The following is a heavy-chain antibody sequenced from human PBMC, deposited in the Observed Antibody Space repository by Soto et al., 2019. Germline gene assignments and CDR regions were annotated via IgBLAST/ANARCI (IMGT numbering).Heavy chain of an antibody. J-gene: IGHJ6*02. Sequence: LRLSCAASGFTFSSYAMHWVRQAPGKGLEWVAVISYDGSNKYYADSVKGRFTISRDNSKNTLYLQMNSLRAEDTAVYYCARVKSAGTSYYYYGMDVWGQGTTVTVSS. CDR2: ISYDGSNK. V-gene: IGHV3-30-3*01. D-gene: IGHD6-13*01. CDR3: ARVKSAGTSYYYYGMDV. CDR1: GFTFSSYA.